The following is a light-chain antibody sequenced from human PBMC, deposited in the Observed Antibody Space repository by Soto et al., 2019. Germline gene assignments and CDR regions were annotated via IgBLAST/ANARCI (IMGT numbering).Light chain of an antibody. V-gene: IGKV3D-20*01. CDR1: QSFRGL. CDR3: QHYATSPLT. CDR2: EAS. J-gene: IGKJ1*01. Sequence: EVVLTQAPSSLYLSPGETATLSCRASQSFRGLLAWYQQKPGQAPRLLIYEASSRATGIPDRFSGGGSGTDFTLTISRLEPEDVAVYYCQHYATSPLTFGQGTKL.